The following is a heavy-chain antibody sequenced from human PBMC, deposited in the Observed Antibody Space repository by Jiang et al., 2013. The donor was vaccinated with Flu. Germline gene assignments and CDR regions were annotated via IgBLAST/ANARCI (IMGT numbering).Heavy chain of an antibody. V-gene: IGHV1-18*01. D-gene: IGHD3-3*01. Sequence: SGAEVKRPGASVKVSCKASGYKFSNFGITWVRQAPGQGLEWMGWISPYNGNTNYAQKVQGRVTMTTDTSTNTAYMDLRSLRSDDTAMYYCARGGVVPPAALNWFDPWGQGTLVTVSS. J-gene: IGHJ5*02. CDR2: ISPYNGNT. CDR3: ARGGVVPPAALNWFDP. CDR1: GYKFSNFG.